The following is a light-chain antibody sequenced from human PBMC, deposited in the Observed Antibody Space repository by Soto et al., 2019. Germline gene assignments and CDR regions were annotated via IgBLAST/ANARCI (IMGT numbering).Light chain of an antibody. CDR2: RTN. J-gene: IGLJ1*01. V-gene: IGLV1-47*01. CDR1: SSNIGDND. CDR3: VAWDDSLSGQV. Sequence: QSVLTQPPSASGTPGQRVTISCSGSSSNIGDNDVYWYQQLPGTAPKLLMYRTNQRPSGVPDRFSGSKSGTSASLAISGLRSEDEADYYCVAWDDSLSGQVFGTGTKVTVL.